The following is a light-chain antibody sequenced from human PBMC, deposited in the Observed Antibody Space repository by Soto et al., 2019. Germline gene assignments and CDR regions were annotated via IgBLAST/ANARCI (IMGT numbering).Light chain of an antibody. V-gene: IGKV3-15*01. Sequence: EIVMTQSPATLSVSPGERVTLSCRASQSVSNNLAWYQQKPGQAPRLVIYGASSRATGIPARFSGMGSETEFTLTIRTLQSEDFAVYCCQQYDNWPWTFGQGTKVDIK. CDR3: QQYDNWPWT. J-gene: IGKJ1*01. CDR1: QSVSNN. CDR2: GAS.